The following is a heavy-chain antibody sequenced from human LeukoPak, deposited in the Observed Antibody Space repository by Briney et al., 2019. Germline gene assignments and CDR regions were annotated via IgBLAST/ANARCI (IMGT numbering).Heavy chain of an antibody. D-gene: IGHD2/OR15-2a*01. Sequence: GGSLRLSCAASGFTFSNHAMTWVRQAPGKGLEWVSTINISGGSTFYADSVKGRFTISRDNSKNTLSLQMNSLRAEDTAIYYCAKGESKDYLNYFDYLNYFDHWGQGALVTVSS. CDR2: INISGGST. J-gene: IGHJ4*02. V-gene: IGHV3-23*01. CDR1: GFTFSNHA. CDR3: AKGESKDYLNYFDYLNYFDH.